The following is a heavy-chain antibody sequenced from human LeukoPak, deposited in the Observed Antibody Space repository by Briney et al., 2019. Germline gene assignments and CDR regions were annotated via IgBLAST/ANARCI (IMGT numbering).Heavy chain of an antibody. CDR3: ARQVTFGYAFAYYFDY. J-gene: IGHJ4*02. D-gene: IGHD3-9*01. V-gene: IGHV4-59*04. CDR2: IHNSEST. CDR1: GGSISSYY. Sequence: SETLSHTCTVSGGSISSYYWSWIRQPPGKGLEWIGNIHNSESTYYNPSLKSRVTMSVDTSKNQFSLKLSSVTAADTAVYYCARQVTFGYAFAYYFDYWGQGSLVTVSS.